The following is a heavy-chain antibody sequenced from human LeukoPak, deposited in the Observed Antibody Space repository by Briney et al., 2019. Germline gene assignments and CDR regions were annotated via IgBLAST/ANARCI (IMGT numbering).Heavy chain of an antibody. V-gene: IGHV3-23*01. CDR2: VSGSGGDT. J-gene: IGHJ4*02. Sequence: GGSLRLSCAASGFTFRSYAIYWVRQAPGKGLEGVSGVSGSGGDTYFADSVKGRFTISRDNSKNTLYLQMNSLRADDTAVYYCAKDRVPQSISAGNYWGQGTLVTVSS. CDR1: GFTFRSYA. CDR3: AKDRVPQSISAGNY. D-gene: IGHD6-25*01.